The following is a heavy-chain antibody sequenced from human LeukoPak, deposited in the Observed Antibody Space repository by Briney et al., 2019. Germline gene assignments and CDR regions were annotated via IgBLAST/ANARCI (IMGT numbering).Heavy chain of an antibody. J-gene: IGHJ4*02. Sequence: GGSLRLSCAASGFTLSSYSINWVRQAPGKGLEWVSCISGSSNYIYYTDSVKGRFTPSRDNAKNSLFLQMNSLRAEDTAVYYCARGRGSSYGDPFDYWGQGTLVTVSS. D-gene: IGHD5-18*01. CDR1: GFTLSSYS. CDR3: ARGRGSSYGDPFDY. V-gene: IGHV3-21*01. CDR2: ISGSSNYI.